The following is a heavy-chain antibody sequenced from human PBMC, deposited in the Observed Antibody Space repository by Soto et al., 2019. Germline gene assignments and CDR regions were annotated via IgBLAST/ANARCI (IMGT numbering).Heavy chain of an antibody. CDR2: INHSGST. Sequence: QVQLQQWGAGLLKPSETLSLTCAVYGGSFSGYYWSWIRQPPGKGLEWIGEINHSGSTNYNPSLKSRVIISVDTSKNQFSLKLSSVTAADTAVYYCARGRLVRGVNLDYWGQGTLVTVSS. J-gene: IGHJ4*02. V-gene: IGHV4-34*01. CDR1: GGSFSGYY. D-gene: IGHD3-10*01. CDR3: ARGRLVRGVNLDY.